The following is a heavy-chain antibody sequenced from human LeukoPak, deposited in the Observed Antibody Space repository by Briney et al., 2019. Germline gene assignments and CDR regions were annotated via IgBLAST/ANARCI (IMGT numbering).Heavy chain of an antibody. CDR1: GFTFSSYW. Sequence: GGSLRLSCAASGFTFSSYWMHWVRQAPGKGLVWVSRINSDGSSTSYADSVKGRFTISRDNAKNTLYLQMNSLRAEDTAVYYCARDNHDSSGYFSWYDYWGQGTLVTVSS. CDR3: ARDNHDSSGYFSWYDY. V-gene: IGHV3-74*01. J-gene: IGHJ4*02. CDR2: INSDGSST. D-gene: IGHD3-22*01.